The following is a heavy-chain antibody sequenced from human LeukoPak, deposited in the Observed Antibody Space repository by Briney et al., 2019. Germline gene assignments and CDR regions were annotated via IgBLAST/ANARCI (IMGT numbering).Heavy chain of an antibody. Sequence: GGSLRLSCAASGLTVSSNYMSWVRQAPGKGVEWVSVIYSGGSTNYADSVKGRFTISRDNSKNTLYLQMNSLRAEDTAVYYCARYTSSPGEGMDVWGQGTTVTVSS. CDR3: ARYTSSPGEGMDV. D-gene: IGHD3-16*01. CDR2: IYSGGST. J-gene: IGHJ6*02. V-gene: IGHV3-66*01. CDR1: GLTVSSNY.